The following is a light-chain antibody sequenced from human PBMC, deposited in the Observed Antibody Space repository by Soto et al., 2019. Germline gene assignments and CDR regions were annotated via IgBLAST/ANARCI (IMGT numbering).Light chain of an antibody. J-gene: IGKJ5*01. CDR1: QSISNY. Sequence: DIQMTQSPSSLSASVGDRVTITCRASQSISNYLNWYQQEPGKAPNLLIYIASNLHSGVPSRFSGSGSGTDFTLTISSLQPEDIATYYCQQYENLPTFGQGTRLEIK. CDR3: QQYENLPT. V-gene: IGKV1-39*01. CDR2: IAS.